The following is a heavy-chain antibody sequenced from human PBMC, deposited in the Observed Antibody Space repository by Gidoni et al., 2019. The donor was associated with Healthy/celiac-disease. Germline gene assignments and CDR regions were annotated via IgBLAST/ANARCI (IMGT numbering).Heavy chain of an antibody. Sequence: EVQMVESGGGLVQPGGSLRLSCAASGFPFSSDWMSWFRQAPGKWLEGVDNIKQDGSEKYYVDTVKGRFTISRDNDKNTMYLKRNSLRAEDTAVYYCARVFTPRYCSGGSCYELGFDYWGQGTLVTVSS. D-gene: IGHD2-15*01. J-gene: IGHJ4*02. V-gene: IGHV3-7*01. CDR3: ARVFTPRYCSGGSCYELGFDY. CDR2: IKQDGSEK. CDR1: GFPFSSDW.